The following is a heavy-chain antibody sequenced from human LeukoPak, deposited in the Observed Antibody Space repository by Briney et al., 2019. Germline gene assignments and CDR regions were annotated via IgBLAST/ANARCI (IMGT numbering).Heavy chain of an antibody. CDR3: AREAFNYGDHYFDY. V-gene: IGHV3-74*01. Sequence: GGTLRLSCAASGFTLSSYWMHWARQAPGKGLVWVSRRKRDGSSTTYADSVKGRFTISRDTAKNALYLQMSSLRAADTAVYHCAREAFNYGDHYFDYWGQGTLVTVSS. CDR2: RKRDGSST. D-gene: IGHD4-17*01. J-gene: IGHJ4*02. CDR1: GFTLSSYW.